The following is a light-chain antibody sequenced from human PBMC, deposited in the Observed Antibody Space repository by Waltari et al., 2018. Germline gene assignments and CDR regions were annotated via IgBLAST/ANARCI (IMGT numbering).Light chain of an antibody. CDR2: EVS. Sequence: QSALTQPASVSGSPGQLITISCAGTSSDVGGYNYVSWYQQHPDKAPQLVIYEVSHRPPGVSSRFSGSKSGNTASLTISGLRAEDEADYYCSSYTSSSTLVFGGGTKVTVL. J-gene: IGLJ2*01. CDR1: SSDVGGYNY. V-gene: IGLV2-14*01. CDR3: SSYTSSSTLV.